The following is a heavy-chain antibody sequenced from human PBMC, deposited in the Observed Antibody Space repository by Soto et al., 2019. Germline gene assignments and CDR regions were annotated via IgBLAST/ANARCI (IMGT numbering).Heavy chain of an antibody. J-gene: IGHJ6*02. CDR3: VRDQRALAGIQYFYYGMDV. CDR2: IIPIFGTA. CDR1: GGTFSSYA. Sequence: ASVKVSCKASGGTFSSYAISWVRQAPGQGLEWMGGIIPIFGTANYAQKFQGRVTINRDTSASTAYMELSSLRSEDTGVYYCVRDQRALAGIQYFYYGMDVWGQGTTVTVSS. D-gene: IGHD6-19*01. V-gene: IGHV1-69*05.